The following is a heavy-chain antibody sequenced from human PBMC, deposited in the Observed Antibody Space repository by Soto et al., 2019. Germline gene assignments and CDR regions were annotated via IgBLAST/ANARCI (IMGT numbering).Heavy chain of an antibody. V-gene: IGHV4-34*01. Sequence: SETLSLTCAISGGSFSCYYWSWLRQPPGKGLEWIGEIYHSGSTNYNPSLKSRVTISLDTSKNQFSLKLSSVTAADTAVYSCAKGSDFYDSSGYFHYWGQGTLVTVSS. D-gene: IGHD3-22*01. CDR2: IYHSGST. CDR3: AKGSDFYDSSGYFHY. J-gene: IGHJ4*02. CDR1: GGSFSCYY.